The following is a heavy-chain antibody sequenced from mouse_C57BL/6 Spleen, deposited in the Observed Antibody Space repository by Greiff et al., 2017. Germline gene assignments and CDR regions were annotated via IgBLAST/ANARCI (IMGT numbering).Heavy chain of an antibody. CDR1: GFTFSSYA. CDR2: ISSGGDYI. J-gene: IGHJ4*01. V-gene: IGHV5-9-1*02. Sequence: EVQRVESGEGLVKPGGSLKLSCAASGFTFSSYAMSWVRQTPEKRLEWVAYISSGGDYIYYADTVKGRFTISRDNAKNTLYLQMSSLKSEDTAMYYCSSPLTTVVANYAMDYWGQGTSVTVSA. D-gene: IGHD1-1*01. CDR3: SSPLTTVVANYAMDY.